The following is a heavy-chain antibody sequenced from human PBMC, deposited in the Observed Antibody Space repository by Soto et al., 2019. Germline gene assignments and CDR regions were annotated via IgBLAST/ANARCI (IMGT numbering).Heavy chain of an antibody. V-gene: IGHV1-69*02. CDR1: GGTSSSYT. CDR2: IIPILGIA. J-gene: IGHJ4*02. Sequence: EASVKVSCKASGGTSSSYTISWVRQAPGQGLEWMGRIIPILGIANYAQKFQGRVTITADKSTSTAYMELSSLRSEDTAVYYCARVSVDGGNFDYWGQGTLVTVSS. D-gene: IGHD2-15*01. CDR3: ARVSVDGGNFDY.